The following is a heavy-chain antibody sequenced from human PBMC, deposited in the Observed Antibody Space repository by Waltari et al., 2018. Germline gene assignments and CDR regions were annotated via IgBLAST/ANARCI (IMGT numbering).Heavy chain of an antibody. CDR3: ARNKWATAGFYYGMDV. J-gene: IGHJ6*02. V-gene: IGHV1-69*01. D-gene: IGHD1-26*01. CDR2: IIVTFKTS. Sequence: VQLVQSGAEVKKPGSSVKVSCKASGGTFSSSAINWVRPAPGQGLEWMGAIIVTFKTSHYAQKYQGRLTITADESTSTAYMELSSLTSEDTALYYCARNKWATAGFYYGMDVWGQGTTVTVSS. CDR1: GGTFSSSA.